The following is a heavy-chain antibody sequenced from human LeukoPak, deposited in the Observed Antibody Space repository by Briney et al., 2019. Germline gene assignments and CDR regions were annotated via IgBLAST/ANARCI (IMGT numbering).Heavy chain of an antibody. CDR3: ARDTLDYFDY. CDR2: IYYSGST. J-gene: IGHJ4*02. CDR1: GGSISSYY. V-gene: IGHV4-59*01. Sequence: SETLSLSCTVSGGSISSYYWSWIRQPPGKGLEWIGYIYYSGSTNYNPSLKSRVTISVDTSKNQFSLKLSSVTAADTAVYYCARDTLDYFDYWGQGTLVTVSS.